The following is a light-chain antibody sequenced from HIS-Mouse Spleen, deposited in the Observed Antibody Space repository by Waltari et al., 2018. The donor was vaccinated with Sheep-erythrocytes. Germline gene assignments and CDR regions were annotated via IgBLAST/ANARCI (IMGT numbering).Light chain of an antibody. Sequence: SYELTQPPSVSVSPGQTASIPCSGDNLGDKYACWYQQKPGQSPVLVIYQDSKRPSGIPERFSGSNSGNTATLTISGTQAMGEADYYCQAWDSSTAVFGGGTKLTVL. CDR1: NLGDKY. CDR3: QAWDSSTAV. V-gene: IGLV3-1*01. J-gene: IGLJ2*01. CDR2: QDS.